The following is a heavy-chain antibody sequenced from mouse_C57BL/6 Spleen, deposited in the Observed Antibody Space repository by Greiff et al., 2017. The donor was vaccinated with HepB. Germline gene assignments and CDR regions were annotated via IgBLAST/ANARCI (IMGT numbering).Heavy chain of an antibody. V-gene: IGHV12-3*01. J-gene: IGHJ1*03. CDR1: GFPITSGYY. CDR2: ITHSGET. CDR3: AGDRHYYGSSYPHWYFDV. Sequence: VKVVESGPGLVKPSQSLFLTCSITGFPITSGYYWIWIRQSPGKPLEWMGYITHSGETFYNPSLQSPISITRETSKNQFFLQLNSVTKEDTAMYYCAGDRHYYGSSYPHWYFDVWGTGTTVTVSS. D-gene: IGHD1-1*01.